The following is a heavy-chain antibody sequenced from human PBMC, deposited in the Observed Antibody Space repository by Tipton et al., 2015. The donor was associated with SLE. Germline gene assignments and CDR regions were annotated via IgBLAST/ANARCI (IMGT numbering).Heavy chain of an antibody. Sequence: TLSLTCTVSGGSITSSNVYWGWIRQTPGKGLEWIGSMSYSGNTYYKPSLTSRVTISMDTSKNQFSLKLSSVTAADTAFYYCARRWDTSTWDYWGQGTLVSVSS. V-gene: IGHV4-39*07. CDR1: GGSITSSNVY. J-gene: IGHJ4*02. CDR2: MSYSGNT. CDR3: ARRWDTSTWDY. D-gene: IGHD6-13*01.